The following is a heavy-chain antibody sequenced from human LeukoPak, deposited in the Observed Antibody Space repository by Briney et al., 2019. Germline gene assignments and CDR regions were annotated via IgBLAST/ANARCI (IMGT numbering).Heavy chain of an antibody. CDR3: ARESCSSTSCYSGYYFDY. CDR2: IIPIFGTA. J-gene: IGHJ4*02. CDR1: GGTFSSYA. D-gene: IGHD2-2*01. Sequence: AASVKVSCKASGGTFSSYAISWVRQAPGQGLEWMGGIIPIFGTANYAQKFQGRVTITADESTSTAYMELSSLRSEDTAVYYCARESCSSTSCYSGYYFDYWGRGTLVTVSS. V-gene: IGHV1-69*13.